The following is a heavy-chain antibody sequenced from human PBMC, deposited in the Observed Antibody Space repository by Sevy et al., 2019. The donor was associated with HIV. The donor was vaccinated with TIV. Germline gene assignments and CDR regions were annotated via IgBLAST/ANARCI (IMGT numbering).Heavy chain of an antibody. J-gene: IGHJ4*02. D-gene: IGHD3-10*01. CDR3: ARDRVDGSGSFFDY. CDR2: IWFDGNNK. CDR1: GFTFRSYG. V-gene: IGHV3-33*01. Sequence: GGSLGLSFQPSGFTFRSYGMPWVRQAPGKGLEWGAVIWFDGNNKNYADSVKGRLTISRDNSKNTLNLQMNSLRAEDTAVYYCARDRVDGSGSFFDYWGQGTLVTVSS.